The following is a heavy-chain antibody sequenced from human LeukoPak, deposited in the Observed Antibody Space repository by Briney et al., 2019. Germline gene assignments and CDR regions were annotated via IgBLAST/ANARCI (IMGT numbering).Heavy chain of an antibody. CDR3: ARDFRYYDSSGCLY. Sequence: GGSLRLSCAASGFTFSSYAMHWVRQAPGKGLEYVSAISSNGGSTYYANSVKGRFTISRDNSKNTLYLQMGSLRAEDMAVYYCARDFRYYDSSGCLYWGQGTLVTVSS. CDR1: GFTFSSYA. D-gene: IGHD3-22*01. V-gene: IGHV3-64*01. CDR2: ISSNGGST. J-gene: IGHJ4*02.